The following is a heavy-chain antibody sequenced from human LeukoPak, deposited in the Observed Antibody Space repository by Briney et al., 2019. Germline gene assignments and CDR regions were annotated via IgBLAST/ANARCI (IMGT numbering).Heavy chain of an antibody. J-gene: IGHJ4*02. CDR1: GFTVSSNY. D-gene: IGHD3-10*01. CDR3: ARVDRETEFFDY. CDR2: IYSGGST. V-gene: IGHV3-66*01. Sequence: GGSLRLSCAASGFTVSSNYMSWVRQAPGKGLEWVSVIYSGGSTYYADSVKGRFTISRDNAKNSLYLQMNSLRAEDTAVYYCARVDRETEFFDYWGRGTLVTVSS.